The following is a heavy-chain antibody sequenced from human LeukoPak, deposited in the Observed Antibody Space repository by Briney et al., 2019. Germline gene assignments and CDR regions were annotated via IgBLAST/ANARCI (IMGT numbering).Heavy chain of an antibody. CDR1: GFTFSSYG. Sequence: GRSLRLSCAASGFTFSSYGMHWVRQAPGKGLEWVANIKQDGSEKYYVDSVKGRFTISRDNAKNSLYLQMNSLRAEDTAVYYCAKYSSSQGDYWGQGTLVTVSS. J-gene: IGHJ4*02. D-gene: IGHD6-13*01. CDR2: IKQDGSEK. V-gene: IGHV3-7*01. CDR3: AKYSSSQGDY.